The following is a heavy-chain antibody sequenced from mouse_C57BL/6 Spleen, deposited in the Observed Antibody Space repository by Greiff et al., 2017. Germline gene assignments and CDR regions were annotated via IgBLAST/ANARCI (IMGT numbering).Heavy chain of an antibody. V-gene: IGHV1-55*01. Sequence: VQLQQPGAGLVKPGASVKMSCKASGYTFTSYWITWVKQRPGQGLEWIGDIYPGSGSTNYNEKFKSKATLTVDTSSSTAYMQLSSLKSEDSAVYYCARSGDYDVFFDYWGQGTTLTVSS. CDR3: ARSGDYDVFFDY. CDR2: IYPGSGST. J-gene: IGHJ2*01. CDR1: GYTFTSYW. D-gene: IGHD2-4*01.